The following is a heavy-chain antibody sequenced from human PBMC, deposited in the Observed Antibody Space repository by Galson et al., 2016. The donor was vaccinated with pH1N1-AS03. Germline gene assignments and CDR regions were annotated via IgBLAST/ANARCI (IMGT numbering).Heavy chain of an antibody. D-gene: IGHD4-11*01. CDR3: AKTVFTDALDI. CDR2: TYYSGNS. J-gene: IGHJ3*02. V-gene: IGHV4-39*01. Sequence: ETLSLTCTVSGGSISSRDHYWVWIRQTPGKGLEWIGHTYYSGNSYYNPSLKSRVNFSVDTSKNQFSLKLASVTAADTAVYYCAKTVFTDALDIWSPGTRVSVSS. CDR1: GGSISSRDHY.